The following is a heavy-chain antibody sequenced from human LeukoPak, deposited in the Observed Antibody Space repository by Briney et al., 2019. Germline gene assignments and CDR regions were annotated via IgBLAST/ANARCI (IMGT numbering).Heavy chain of an antibody. V-gene: IGHV3-30*04. CDR3: ARGNAGGWLRGYFDY. Sequence: GRSLRLSCAASGFTFSSYAMHRVRQAPGKGLEWVAVISYDGSNKHYADSVKGRFTISRDNSKNTLYLQMNSLRAEDTAVYYCARGNAGGWLRGYFDYWGQGTLVTVSS. CDR2: ISYDGSNK. D-gene: IGHD5-12*01. CDR1: GFTFSSYA. J-gene: IGHJ4*02.